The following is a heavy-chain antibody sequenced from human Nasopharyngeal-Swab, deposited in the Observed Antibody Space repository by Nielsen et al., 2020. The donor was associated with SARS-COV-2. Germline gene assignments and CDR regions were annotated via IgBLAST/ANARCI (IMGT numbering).Heavy chain of an antibody. CDR2: ISSSGRNM. J-gene: IGHJ6*03. D-gene: IGHD4-23*01. CDR1: GFTFSNYE. Sequence: GESLKISCAASGFTFSNYEMNWVRQAPGKGLEWVSYISSSGRNMYYADSVKGRFIISRDNATKSLFLQMGSLRAEDTAVYYCARENGGSVLVSYMDVWGKGTTVTVSS. CDR3: ARENGGSVLVSYMDV. V-gene: IGHV3-48*03.